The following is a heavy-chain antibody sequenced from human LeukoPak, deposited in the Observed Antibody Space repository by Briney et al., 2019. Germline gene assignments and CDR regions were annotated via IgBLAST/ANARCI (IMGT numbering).Heavy chain of an antibody. CDR2: VYYDGTS. V-gene: IGHV4-39*01. CDR3: VRHISTNTGYFDS. J-gene: IGHJ4*02. Sequence: SETLSLTCTVSGGSINSHSYYWGWIRQPPGKGLEWIGSVYYDGTSYSNPSLKTRVGVFVDTSRDQFSLDLDFVTAAGTALYYCVRHISTNTGYFDSCGQGTLVSVSS. CDR1: GGSINSHSYY. D-gene: IGHD5-24*01.